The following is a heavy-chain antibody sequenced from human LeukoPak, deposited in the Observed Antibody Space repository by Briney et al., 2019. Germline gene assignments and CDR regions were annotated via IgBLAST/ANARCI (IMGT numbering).Heavy chain of an antibody. CDR3: ARPRSGYSGYDWFDY. CDR1: GGSFSGYY. CDR2: INHSGST. D-gene: IGHD5-12*01. J-gene: IGHJ4*02. Sequence: SETLSLTCAVYGGSFSGYYWSWIRQPPGKGLEWIGEINHSGSTNYNPSLKSRVTISVDTSKNQFSLKLSSVTAADTAVYYCARPRSGYSGYDWFDYWGQGTLVTVSS. V-gene: IGHV4-34*01.